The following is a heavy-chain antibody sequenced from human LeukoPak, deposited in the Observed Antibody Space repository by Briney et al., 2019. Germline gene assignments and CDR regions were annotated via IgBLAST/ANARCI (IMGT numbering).Heavy chain of an antibody. CDR1: GGSFSGYY. Sequence: SETLSLTCAVYGGSFSGYYWSWIRQPPGKGLEWIGEINHSGSTNYNPSLKSRVTVSVDTSKNQFSLKLSSVTAADTAVYYCARTHLALDYWGQGTLVTVSS. D-gene: IGHD3-3*02. CDR2: INHSGST. V-gene: IGHV4-34*01. CDR3: ARTHLALDY. J-gene: IGHJ4*02.